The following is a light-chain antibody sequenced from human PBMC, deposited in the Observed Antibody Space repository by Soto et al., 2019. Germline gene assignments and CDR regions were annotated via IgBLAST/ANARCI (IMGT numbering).Light chain of an antibody. V-gene: IGLV2-8*01. CDR1: SSDVGGYNY. CDR3: SSYAGSNNFV. Sequence: QPVLTQPPSASGSPGQSVTISCTGTSSDVGGYNYVSWYQQHPAKPPKLMIYEVTKRPSGVPDRFSGSKSGNTASLTVSGLQAEDEADYYCSSYAGSNNFVFGTGTKLTVL. J-gene: IGLJ1*01. CDR2: EVT.